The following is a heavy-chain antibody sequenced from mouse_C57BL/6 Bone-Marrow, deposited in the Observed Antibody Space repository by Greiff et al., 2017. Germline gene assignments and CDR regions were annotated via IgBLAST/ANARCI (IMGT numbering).Heavy chain of an antibody. CDR1: GYTFTSYW. V-gene: IGHV1-59*01. Sequence: QVQLQQPGAELVRPGTSVKLSCKASGYTFTSYWMHWVKQRPGQGLAWIGVIDPSDSYTNYNQKFKGKATLTVDTSSSTAYMQLSSLTSEDSAVYYCARWSLWLRRGYYFDYWGKGTTLTVSS. D-gene: IGHD2-2*01. CDR2: IDPSDSYT. CDR3: ARWSLWLRRGYYFDY. J-gene: IGHJ2*01.